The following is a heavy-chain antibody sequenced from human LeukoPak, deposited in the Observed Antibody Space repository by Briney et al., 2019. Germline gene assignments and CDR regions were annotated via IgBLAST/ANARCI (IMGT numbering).Heavy chain of an antibody. CDR3: AKMCRCIGTTCYRPEYYYYYIDV. Sequence: PGGSLRLSCAAFGFTFSSYEMNWVRQAPGKGLEWVSYITSSGSTMYYTDSVKGRFTISRDNAKNSLYLQMNSLRAEDTAVYYCAKMCRCIGTTCYRPEYYYYYIDVWGNGTTVTVSS. J-gene: IGHJ6*03. CDR2: ITSSGSTM. CDR1: GFTFSSYE. V-gene: IGHV3-48*03. D-gene: IGHD2-2*01.